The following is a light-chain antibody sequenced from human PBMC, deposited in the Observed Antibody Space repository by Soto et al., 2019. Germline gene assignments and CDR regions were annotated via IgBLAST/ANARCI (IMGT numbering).Light chain of an antibody. CDR2: EAT. J-gene: IGKJ5*01. V-gene: IGKV1-12*01. Sequence: DIQMTQSPSSVSASVGDTVTITCRASQGLKFLAWYQQKPGKAPRLLIYEATNLQSGVPPRFSGSASGTDFTLTISSLQPEDFATYFCQQANSFPITFGQGTRLEI. CDR3: QQANSFPIT. CDR1: QGLKF.